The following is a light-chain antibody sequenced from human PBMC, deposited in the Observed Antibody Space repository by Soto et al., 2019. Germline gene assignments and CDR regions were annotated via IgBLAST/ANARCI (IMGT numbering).Light chain of an antibody. J-gene: IGKJ3*01. CDR2: GAS. CDR3: QQYGSSPPIT. V-gene: IGKV3-20*01. Sequence: EIVLTQSPGTLSLSPGERATLSCRASQSVSSSYLAWYQQKPGQAPRLLIYGASSRATGIPDRFSGSGSVTDFTLTISRLEPEDFAVYYGQQYGSSPPITCGPGTKVDIK. CDR1: QSVSSSY.